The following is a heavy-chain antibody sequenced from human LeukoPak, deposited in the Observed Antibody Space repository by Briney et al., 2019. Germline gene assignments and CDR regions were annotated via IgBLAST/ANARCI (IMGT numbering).Heavy chain of an antibody. J-gene: IGHJ4*02. CDR1: GYTLTELS. CDR3: ARDLFRIGKWLAKGLDY. V-gene: IGHV1-24*01. D-gene: IGHD6-19*01. Sequence: ASVKVSCKVSGYTLTELSMHWVRQAPGKGLEWMGGFDPEDGETIYAQKFQGRVTMTEDTSTDTAYMELRSLRSDDTAVYYCARDLFRIGKWLAKGLDYWGQGTLVTVAS. CDR2: FDPEDGET.